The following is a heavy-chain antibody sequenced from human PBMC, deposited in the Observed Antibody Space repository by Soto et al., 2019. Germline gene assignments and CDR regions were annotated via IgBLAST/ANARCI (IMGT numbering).Heavy chain of an antibody. Sequence: EVQLVESGGVVVQPGGSLRLSCAASGFTFDDYAMHWVRQAPGKGLEWVSLISWDGGSTYYADSVKGRFTISRDNSKNSLYLQMNSLRAEDTALYYCAKDMKAYCGGDCSSPFDYWGQGTLVTVSS. J-gene: IGHJ4*02. D-gene: IGHD2-21*02. CDR1: GFTFDDYA. V-gene: IGHV3-43D*04. CDR2: ISWDGGST. CDR3: AKDMKAYCGGDCSSPFDY.